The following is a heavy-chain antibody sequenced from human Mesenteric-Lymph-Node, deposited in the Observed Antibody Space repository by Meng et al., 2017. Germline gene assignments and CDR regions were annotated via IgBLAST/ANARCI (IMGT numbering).Heavy chain of an antibody. CDR1: GFTFDDYA. V-gene: IGHV3-43D*04. CDR2: ISWDGGST. Sequence: GESLKISCAASGFTFDDYAMHWVRQAPGKGLEWVSLISWDGGSTYYADSVKGRFTISRDNSKNSLYLQMNSLRAEDTALYYCAKDRSITMIVVVITCFDYWGQGTLVTVSS. CDR3: AKDRSITMIVVVITCFDY. D-gene: IGHD3-22*01. J-gene: IGHJ4*02.